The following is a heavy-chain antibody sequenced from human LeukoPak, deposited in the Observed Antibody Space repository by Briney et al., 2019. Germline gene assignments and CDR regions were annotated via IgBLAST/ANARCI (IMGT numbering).Heavy chain of an antibody. D-gene: IGHD2-2*01. Sequence: AGSLRLSCAASGFTFGNAWMSWDRQAPGKGLEWVGRIKSKTDGGKTDYAAPGKGTFTIPRDDSTDTLYLPVNSLKPEDTAVYYCTTGVVVPAAMGRLGYYFDYGGQGTLVTVSS. CDR3: TTGVVVPAAMGRLGYYFDY. J-gene: IGHJ4*02. CDR1: GFTFGNAW. V-gene: IGHV3-15*01. CDR2: IKSKTDGGKT.